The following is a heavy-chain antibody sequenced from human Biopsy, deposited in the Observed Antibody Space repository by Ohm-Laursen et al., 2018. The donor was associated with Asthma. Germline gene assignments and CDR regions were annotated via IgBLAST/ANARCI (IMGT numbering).Heavy chain of an antibody. V-gene: IGHV3-30*03. J-gene: IGHJ4*02. Sequence: RSLRLSCTAPGFMFRSFGMHCVRQAPGKGPEWVALISHDGRESGYVDSVRGRFTISRDNSKNTLYLQMNSLRPDDTAVYFCARDSLGISGTIYWYDWWGQGTLVTGSS. CDR3: ARDSLGISGTIYWYDW. CDR1: GFMFRSFG. CDR2: ISHDGRES. D-gene: IGHD1-7*01.